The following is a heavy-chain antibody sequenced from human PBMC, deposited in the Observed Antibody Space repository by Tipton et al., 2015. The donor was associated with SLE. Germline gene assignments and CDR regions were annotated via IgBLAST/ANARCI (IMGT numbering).Heavy chain of an antibody. J-gene: IGHJ1*01. D-gene: IGHD3-3*01. Sequence: SLRLSCAVSGFTFSNNWMAWVRQAPGKGLEWVAHIREDGSENFYVDSVRGRFAISRDNAQNSLYLHMNSLRAEDTAIYYCAATYYDFWSGYRTAEYFHHWGQGTLVTVSS. CDR3: AATYYDFWSGYRTAEYFHH. CDR2: IREDGSEN. CDR1: GFTFSNNW. V-gene: IGHV3-7*03.